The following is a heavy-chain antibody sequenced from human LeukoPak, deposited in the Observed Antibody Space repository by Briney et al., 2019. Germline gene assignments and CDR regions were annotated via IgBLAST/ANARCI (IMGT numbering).Heavy chain of an antibody. D-gene: IGHD6-13*01. CDR2: IYYSGST. V-gene: IGHV4-31*03. J-gene: IGHJ4*02. CDR1: GGSISSGGYY. Sequence: SETLSLTCTVSGGSISSGGYYWSWIRQHPRKGLEWIGYIYYSGSTYYNPSLKSRVTISVDTSKNQFSLKLSSVTAADTAVYYCASSKQLVLLFYWGQGTLVTVSS. CDR3: ASSKQLVLLFY.